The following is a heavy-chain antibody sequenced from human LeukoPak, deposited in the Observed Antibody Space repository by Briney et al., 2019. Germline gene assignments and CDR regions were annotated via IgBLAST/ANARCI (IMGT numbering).Heavy chain of an antibody. Sequence: GGSLRLSCAASGFTFSSYAMSWVRQAPAKGLEWDSAMSGSGGSTYYADSVKGRFTISRDNSKNTLYLQMTSLRAEDTAVYYCANHVFLWFGELSRFDYWGQGTLVTVSS. CDR3: ANHVFLWFGELSRFDY. CDR2: MSGSGGST. CDR1: GFTFSSYA. D-gene: IGHD3-10*01. J-gene: IGHJ4*02. V-gene: IGHV3-23*01.